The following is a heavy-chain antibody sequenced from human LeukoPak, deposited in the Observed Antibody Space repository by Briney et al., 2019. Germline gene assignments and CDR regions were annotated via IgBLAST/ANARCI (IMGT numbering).Heavy chain of an antibody. V-gene: IGHV1-18*01. J-gene: IGHJ6*02. D-gene: IGHD6-13*01. CDR1: GYTFTSYG. CDR3: ARVARNSSSWYLYYYYYGMDV. CDR2: ISAYNGNT. Sequence: GASVKVSCKASGYTFTSYGISWVRQAPGQGLEWMGWISAYNGNTNYAQKLQGRVTMTTDTSTSTAYMELRSLRSDDTAVYYCARVARNSSSWYLYYYYYGMDVWGHGTTVTVSS.